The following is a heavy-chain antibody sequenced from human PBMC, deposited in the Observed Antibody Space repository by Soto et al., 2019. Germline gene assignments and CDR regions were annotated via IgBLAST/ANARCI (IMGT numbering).Heavy chain of an antibody. V-gene: IGHV3-30-3*01. Sequence: LRLSCAASGFTFSSYAMHWVRQAPGKGLEWVAIMSPNGNNKYYADSVKGRFTISRDNSKNTLYLQMSSLKSEDTAVYYCARDGDEFWSGYLSPFDYWGQGTLVTVSS. CDR2: MSPNGNNK. CDR3: ARDGDEFWSGYLSPFDY. CDR1: GFTFSSYA. J-gene: IGHJ4*02. D-gene: IGHD3-3*01.